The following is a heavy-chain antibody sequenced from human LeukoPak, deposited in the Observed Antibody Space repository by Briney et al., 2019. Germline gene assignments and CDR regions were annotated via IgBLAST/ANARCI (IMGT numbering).Heavy chain of an antibody. D-gene: IGHD3-10*01. CDR3: ARAGRGGAFDI. Sequence: ASVTVSCKASGGTFSSYAISWVRQAPGQGLEWMGWISAYNGNTNYAQKLQGRVTMTTDTSTSTAYMELRSLRSDDTAVYYCARAGRGGAFDIWGQGTMVTVSS. V-gene: IGHV1-18*01. J-gene: IGHJ3*02. CDR1: GGTFSSYA. CDR2: ISAYNGNT.